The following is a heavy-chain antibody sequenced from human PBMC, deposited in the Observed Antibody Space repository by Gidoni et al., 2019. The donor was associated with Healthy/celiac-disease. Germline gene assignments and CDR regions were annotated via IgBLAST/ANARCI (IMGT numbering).Heavy chain of an antibody. CDR2: ISYDGSNK. V-gene: IGHV3-30*01. J-gene: IGHJ6*02. Sequence: YGSYAMHWVRQAPGKGLEWVAVISYDGSNKYYADSVKGRFTISRDNSKNTLYLQMNSLRAEDTAVYYCARIAVDTAMVNEYYYYGMDVWGQGTTVTVSS. D-gene: IGHD5-18*01. CDR3: ARIAVDTAMVNEYYYYGMDV. CDR1: YGSYA.